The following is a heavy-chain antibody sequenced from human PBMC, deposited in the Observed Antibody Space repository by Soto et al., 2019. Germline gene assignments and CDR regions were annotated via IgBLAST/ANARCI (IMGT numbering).Heavy chain of an antibody. D-gene: IGHD2-15*01. Sequence: QVQLQESGPGLVKPSQTLSLTCTVSGSSISSGSYYWSWIRQHPGKGLEWIGYIYHSGSTYYNPSLQSRATISLDTSKNQFSLKLSSVTAADTAVYYCARDYMAVVDWGQGTLVTVSS. CDR3: ARDYMAVVD. J-gene: IGHJ4*02. CDR1: GSSISSGSYY. CDR2: IYHSGST. V-gene: IGHV4-31*03.